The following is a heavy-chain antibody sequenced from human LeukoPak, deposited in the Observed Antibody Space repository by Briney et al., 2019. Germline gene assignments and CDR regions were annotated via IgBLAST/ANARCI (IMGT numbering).Heavy chain of an antibody. Sequence: GEALQISFKGSGYSFTSYWIGWGRPVPGKGVEWMGIIYPGDSDTRYSPSFKGQVTISADKSISTAYLQWSSLKASDTAMYYCARLSYCSGGSCYSRGWFDPWGQGTLVTVSS. CDR1: GYSFTSYW. D-gene: IGHD2-15*01. V-gene: IGHV5-51*01. CDR3: ARLSYCSGGSCYSRGWFDP. J-gene: IGHJ5*02. CDR2: IYPGDSDT.